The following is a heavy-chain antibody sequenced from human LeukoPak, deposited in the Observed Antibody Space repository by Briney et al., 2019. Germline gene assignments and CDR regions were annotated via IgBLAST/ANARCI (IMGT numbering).Heavy chain of an antibody. CDR1: GYSISSGYF. D-gene: IGHD3-16*01. V-gene: IGHV4-38-2*02. Sequence: SETLSLTCTVSGYSISSGYFWGRIRQLPGKGLEWIGSFYHSGITYYNPSLKSRVTISVEMSKNQFSLKLSSVTAADTAVYYCARGGTFHNWFDPWGQGTLVTVSS. CDR2: FYHSGIT. J-gene: IGHJ5*02. CDR3: ARGGTFHNWFDP.